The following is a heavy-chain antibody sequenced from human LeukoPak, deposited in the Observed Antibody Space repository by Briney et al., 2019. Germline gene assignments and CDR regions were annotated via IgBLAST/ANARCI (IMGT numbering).Heavy chain of an antibody. J-gene: IGHJ4*02. CDR1: GFTFSSYA. D-gene: IGHD1-26*01. V-gene: IGHV3-74*01. CDR3: ASGKPYSGSPPSDY. CDR2: INTDGSST. Sequence: RAGGSLRLSCAASGFTFSSYAMSWVRQAPGKGLVWVSRINTDGSSTSYADSVKGRFTISRDNAKNTLYLQMNSLRAEDTAVYYCASGKPYSGSPPSDYWGQGTLVTVSS.